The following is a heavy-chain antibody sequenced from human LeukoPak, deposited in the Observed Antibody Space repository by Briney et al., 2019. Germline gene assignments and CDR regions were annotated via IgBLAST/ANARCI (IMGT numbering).Heavy chain of an antibody. J-gene: IGHJ4*02. D-gene: IGHD3-22*01. CDR3: ARAHQPYYYDSSGYYHG. V-gene: IGHV1-69*05. Sequence: GASVKVSCKVSGGTFSSYAISWVRQAPGQGLEWMGGIIPIFGTANYAQKFQGRVTITTDESTSTAYMELSSLRSEDTAVYYCARAHQPYYYDSSGYYHGWGQGTLVTVSS. CDR1: GGTFSSYA. CDR2: IIPIFGTA.